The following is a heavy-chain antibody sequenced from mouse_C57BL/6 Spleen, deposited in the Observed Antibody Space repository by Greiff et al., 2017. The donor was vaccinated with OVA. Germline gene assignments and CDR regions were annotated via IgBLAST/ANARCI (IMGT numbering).Heavy chain of an antibody. D-gene: IGHD2-4*01. Sequence: EVKLMESGGGLVKPGGSLKLSCAASGFTFSSYAMSWVRQTPEKRLEWVATISDGGSYTYYPDNVQGRFTISRDNAKNNLYLQMSHLKSEDTAMYYCARDYYDYDGGFAYWGQGTLVTVSA. CDR2: ISDGGSYT. V-gene: IGHV5-4*01. CDR1: GFTFSSYA. J-gene: IGHJ3*01. CDR3: ARDYYDYDGGFAY.